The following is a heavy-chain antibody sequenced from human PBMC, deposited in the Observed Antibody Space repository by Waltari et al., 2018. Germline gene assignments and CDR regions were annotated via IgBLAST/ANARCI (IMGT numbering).Heavy chain of an antibody. CDR1: GGTFSSYA. V-gene: IGHV1-18*01. CDR2: ISAYNGNT. CDR3: ARGDYYGSGSWGDAFDI. J-gene: IGHJ3*02. D-gene: IGHD3-10*01. Sequence: QVQLVQSGAEVKKPGSSVKVSCKASGGTFSSYAISWVRHAPGQGLEWMGGISAYNGNTNYAQKLQGRVTMTTDTSTSTAYMELRSLRSDDTAVYYCARGDYYGSGSWGDAFDIWGQGTMVTVSS.